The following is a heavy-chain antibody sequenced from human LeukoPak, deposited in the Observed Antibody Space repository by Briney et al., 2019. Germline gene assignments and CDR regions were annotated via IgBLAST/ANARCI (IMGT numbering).Heavy chain of an antibody. D-gene: IGHD6-13*01. Sequence: GGSLRPSCAASGFTFSSYAMHWVRQAPGKGLEWVAVISYDGSNKYYADSVKGRFTISRDNSKNTLYLQMNSLRAEDTAVYYCARMGIAAAGTDYWGQGTLVTVSS. J-gene: IGHJ4*02. CDR2: ISYDGSNK. CDR1: GFTFSSYA. V-gene: IGHV3-30-3*01. CDR3: ARMGIAAAGTDY.